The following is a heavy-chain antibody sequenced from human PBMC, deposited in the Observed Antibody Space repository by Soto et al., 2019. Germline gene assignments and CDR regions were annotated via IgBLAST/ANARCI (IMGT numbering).Heavy chain of an antibody. CDR2: INPSGGST. CDR3: AKGLIYDSSGYYFDY. CDR1: GYTFTSYY. D-gene: IGHD3-22*01. Sequence: GASVKVSCKASGYTFTSYYMHWVREAPGQGLEWMGIINPSGGSTRYAQKFQGRVTMTRDTSTSTVYMELSSLRSEDTAVYYCAKGLIYDSSGYYFDYWGQGTLVTVSS. V-gene: IGHV1-46*01. J-gene: IGHJ4*02.